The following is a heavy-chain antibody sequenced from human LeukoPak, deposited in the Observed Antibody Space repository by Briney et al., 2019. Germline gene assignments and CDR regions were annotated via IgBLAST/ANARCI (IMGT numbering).Heavy chain of an antibody. Sequence: GGSLRLSCVASGFIFGSYSMKWVRQAPGGELEWVSDISSTNGIYYAESVKGRFTISRDNAKNSVYLQMNSLRAEDTAVYYCAREYFGPGSYPDYWGQGSLVTVSS. CDR2: ISSTNGI. J-gene: IGHJ4*02. CDR1: GFIFGSYS. V-gene: IGHV3-48*04. CDR3: AREYFGPGSYPDY. D-gene: IGHD3-10*01.